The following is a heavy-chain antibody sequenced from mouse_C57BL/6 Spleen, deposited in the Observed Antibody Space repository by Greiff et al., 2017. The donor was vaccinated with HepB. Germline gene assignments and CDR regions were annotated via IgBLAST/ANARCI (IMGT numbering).Heavy chain of an antibody. Sequence: VQLQQSGPELVKPGASVKISCKASGYAFSSSWMNWVKQRPGKGLEWIGRIYPGDGDTNYNGKFKGKATLTADKYSSTAYMQLSSLTSEDSAVYFCARSNDYFDYWGQGTTLTVSS. CDR3: ARSNDYFDY. CDR1: GYAFSSSW. CDR2: IYPGDGDT. J-gene: IGHJ2*01. V-gene: IGHV1-82*01. D-gene: IGHD4-1*01.